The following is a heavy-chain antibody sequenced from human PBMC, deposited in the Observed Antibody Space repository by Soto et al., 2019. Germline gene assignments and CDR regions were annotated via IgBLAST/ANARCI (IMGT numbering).Heavy chain of an antibody. CDR1: GFTFSSYG. Sequence: GGSLRLSCAASGFTFSSYGMHWVRQAPGKGLEWVAVISYDGSNKYYADSVKGRFTISRDKSKNTLYLQMNSLRAEDTAVYYCAKDRGSGGSTPTYYYYYMDVWGKGTTVTVSS. V-gene: IGHV3-30*18. CDR2: ISYDGSNK. CDR3: AKDRGSGGSTPTYYYYYMDV. J-gene: IGHJ6*03. D-gene: IGHD2-15*01.